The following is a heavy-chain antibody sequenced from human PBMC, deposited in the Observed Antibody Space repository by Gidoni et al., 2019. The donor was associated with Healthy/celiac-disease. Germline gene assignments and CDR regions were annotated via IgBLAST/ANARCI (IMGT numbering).Heavy chain of an antibody. CDR2: ISSSSSTI. J-gene: IGHJ4*02. V-gene: IGHV3-48*02. CDR1: GFTFSSYS. Sequence: VQLVESGGGLVQPGWSLRRSCAASGFTFSSYSMDWVRQAPGKGLEWVSYISSSSSTIYYADSVKGRFTISRDNAKNSLYLQMNSLRDEDTAVYYCARDRYNEVWETDYWGQGTLVTVSS. CDR3: ARDRYNEVWETDY. D-gene: IGHD3-16*01.